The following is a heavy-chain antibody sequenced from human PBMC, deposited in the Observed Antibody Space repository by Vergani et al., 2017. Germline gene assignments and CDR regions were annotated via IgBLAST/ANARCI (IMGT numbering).Heavy chain of an antibody. J-gene: IGHJ4*02. Sequence: QVQLVQSGAEVKKPGASVKVSCKASGYTFTSYGISWVRQAPGQGLEWMGWISAYNGNTNYAQKLQGRVTMTTDTSTSTAYMELRSLRSDDTAVYYCARSDLVRDTAMVPYYFDYWGQGTLVTVSS. V-gene: IGHV1-18*01. CDR2: ISAYNGNT. D-gene: IGHD5-18*01. CDR3: ARSDLVRDTAMVPYYFDY. CDR1: GYTFTSYG.